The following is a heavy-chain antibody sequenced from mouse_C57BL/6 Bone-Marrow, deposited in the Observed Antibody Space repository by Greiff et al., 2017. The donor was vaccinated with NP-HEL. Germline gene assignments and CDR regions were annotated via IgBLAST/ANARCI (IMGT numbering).Heavy chain of an antibody. CDR3: ARDYGSFYYYAMDY. CDR2: IDPEDGET. CDR1: CFNIKDYY. V-gene: IGHV14-2*01. D-gene: IGHD1-1*01. Sequence: EVKLMESGAELVKPGASVKLSCTASCFNIKDYYMHWVKQRTEQGLEWIGRIDPEDGETKYAPKFQGKATITADTSSNTAYLQRSSLTSEDTAVYYCARDYGSFYYYAMDYWGQGTSVTVSS. J-gene: IGHJ4*01.